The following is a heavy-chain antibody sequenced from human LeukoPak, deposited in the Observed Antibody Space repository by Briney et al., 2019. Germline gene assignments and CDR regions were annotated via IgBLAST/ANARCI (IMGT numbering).Heavy chain of an antibody. J-gene: IGHJ3*02. CDR3: ARDTEVVPAAIHAFDI. V-gene: IGHV1-69*13. CDR1: GGTFSSYA. D-gene: IGHD2-2*01. Sequence: ASVKVSCKASGGTFSSYAISWVRQAPGQGLDWMGGIIPIFGTANYAQKFQGRVTITADESTSTAYMELSSLRSEDTAVYYCARDTEVVPAAIHAFDIWGQGTMVTVSS. CDR2: IIPIFGTA.